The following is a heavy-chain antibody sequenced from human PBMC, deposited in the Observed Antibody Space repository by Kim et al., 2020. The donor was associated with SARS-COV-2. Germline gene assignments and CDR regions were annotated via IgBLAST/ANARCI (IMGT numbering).Heavy chain of an antibody. D-gene: IGHD6-13*01. Sequence: SVKVSCKASGGTFRNYAISWVRQAPGQGLEWMGGIIPILVTANYAQTVQGRVTITADESTSTAYMELSSLRSEDTAIYYCARRSQRYTSSWFGLYYGMDIWGQGTTVTVSS. CDR1: GGTFRNYA. V-gene: IGHV1-69*13. CDR2: IIPILVTA. CDR3: ARRSQRYTSSWFGLYYGMDI. J-gene: IGHJ6*02.